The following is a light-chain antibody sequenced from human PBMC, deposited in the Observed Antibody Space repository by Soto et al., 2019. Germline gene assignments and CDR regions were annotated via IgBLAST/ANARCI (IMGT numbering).Light chain of an antibody. Sequence: EIVFTQSPGTLYLSPGERATLSCRASQSVSSTYLAWYQQKPGQAPRLLIYGVSSRATGIPDRFSASGSGADFTLTISRLEPEDFAVYYCQQYGRSPWTFGQGTKVYIK. J-gene: IGKJ1*01. V-gene: IGKV3-20*01. CDR2: GVS. CDR1: QSVSSTY. CDR3: QQYGRSPWT.